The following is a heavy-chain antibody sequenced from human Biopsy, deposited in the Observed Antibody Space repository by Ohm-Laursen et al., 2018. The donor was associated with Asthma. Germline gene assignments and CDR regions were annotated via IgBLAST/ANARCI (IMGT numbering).Heavy chain of an antibody. J-gene: IGHJ4*02. D-gene: IGHD3-3*01. CDR1: GYPFTDYY. CDR3: ARGRHYDFWSGYYIEYFDY. V-gene: IGHV1-2*06. Sequence: ASVKVSCKASGYPFTDYYVHWVRQAPGQGLEWMGRIDPNSGGTNYAQKFQGRVTMTRDTSISTAYMELSRLRSDDTAVYYYARGRHYDFWSGYYIEYFDYWGQGTLVTVSS. CDR2: IDPNSGGT.